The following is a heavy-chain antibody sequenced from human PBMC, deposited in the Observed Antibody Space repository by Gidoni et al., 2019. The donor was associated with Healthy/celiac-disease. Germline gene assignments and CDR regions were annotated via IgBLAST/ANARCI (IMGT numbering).Heavy chain of an antibody. D-gene: IGHD2-2*01. V-gene: IGHV3-21*01. J-gene: IGHJ6*02. Sequence: EVQLVEAGGGLVKPGGSLRLSCAASGFTFSSYSMTWVRQAPGTGLEWVSSISSSSSYIYYADSVKGRFTISRDNAKNSLYLQMNSLRAEDTAVYYCASPRYCSSTSCHARPFYYYGMDVWGQGTTVTVSS. CDR1: GFTFSSYS. CDR3: ASPRYCSSTSCHARPFYYYGMDV. CDR2: ISSSSSYI.